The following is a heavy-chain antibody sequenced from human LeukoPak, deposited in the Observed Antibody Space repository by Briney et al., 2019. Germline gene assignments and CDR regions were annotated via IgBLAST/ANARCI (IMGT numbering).Heavy chain of an antibody. Sequence: PGGSLRLSCAASGFSFSSYWMSWVRQAPGKGLEWVADIKGDGSDRYYVDSLKGRFTISRDNAKNSLYLQMNSLRAEDTAVYYCARDSNLYCNNNKCQWGFDLWGQGTVVTVSS. CDR2: IKGDGSDR. J-gene: IGHJ3*01. CDR1: GFSFSSYW. CDR3: ARDSNLYCNNNKCQWGFDL. V-gene: IGHV3-7*01. D-gene: IGHD2/OR15-2a*01.